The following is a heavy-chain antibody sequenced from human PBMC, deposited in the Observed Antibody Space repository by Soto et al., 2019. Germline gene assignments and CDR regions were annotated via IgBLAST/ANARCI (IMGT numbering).Heavy chain of an antibody. D-gene: IGHD2-2*01. J-gene: IGHJ5*02. Sequence: WVRQAPGEGLEWVSFISSSSSTIYFADSVKGRFTISRDNAKNSLYLQMNSLRAEDTAVYYCARDAAMGWFDPWGQGTLVTVSS. V-gene: IGHV3-48*01. CDR3: ARDAAMGWFDP. CDR2: ISSSSSTI.